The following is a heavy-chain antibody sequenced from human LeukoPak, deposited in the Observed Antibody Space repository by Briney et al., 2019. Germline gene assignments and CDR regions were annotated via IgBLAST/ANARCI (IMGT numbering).Heavy chain of an antibody. V-gene: IGHV3-48*04. CDR2: ISSSSTTI. CDR3: ARMWGSSWSYFDY. J-gene: IGHJ4*02. CDR1: GFTFSSYW. D-gene: IGHD6-13*01. Sequence: GGSLRLSCAASGFTFSSYWMSWVRQAPGKGLEWVSYISSSSTTIYYADSVKGRFTISKDNAKNSLYLQMNSLRAEDTAVYYCARMWGSSWSYFDYWGQGTLVTVSS.